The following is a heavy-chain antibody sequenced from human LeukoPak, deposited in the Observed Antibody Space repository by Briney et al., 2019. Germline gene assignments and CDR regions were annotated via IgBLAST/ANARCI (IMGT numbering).Heavy chain of an antibody. CDR3: ARDFGSYDISGYPARLDAFDI. CDR2: IYYSGST. Sequence: SETLSLTCTVSGGSISSHYWSWIRQPPGKGLEWIGYIYYSGSTNYNPSLKSRVTISVDTSKNQFSLKLSSVTAADTAVYYCARDFGSYDISGYPARLDAFDIWGQGTMVTVSS. D-gene: IGHD3-22*01. V-gene: IGHV4-59*11. J-gene: IGHJ3*02. CDR1: GGSISSHY.